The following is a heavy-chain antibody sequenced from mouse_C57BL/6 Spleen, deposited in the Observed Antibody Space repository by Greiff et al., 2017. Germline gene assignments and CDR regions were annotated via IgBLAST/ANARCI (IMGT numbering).Heavy chain of an antibody. D-gene: IGHD1-1*01. CDR2: INPYNGGT. J-gene: IGHJ1*03. Sequence: VQLQQSGPVLVKPGASVKMSCKASGYTFTDYYMNWVKQSHGKSLEWIGVINPYNGGTSYNQKFKGKATLTVDKSSSPAYMELNSLTSEDSAVYYCARGDGSSYWYFDVWGTGTTVTVSS. CDR3: ARGDGSSYWYFDV. CDR1: GYTFTDYY. V-gene: IGHV1-19*01.